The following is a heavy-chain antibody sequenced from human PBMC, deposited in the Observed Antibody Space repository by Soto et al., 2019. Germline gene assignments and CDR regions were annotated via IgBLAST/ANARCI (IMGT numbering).Heavy chain of an antibody. Sequence: SETLSLTCTVSGGSISSGGYSWSWIRQPPGKGLEWIGYIYHSGSTYYNPSLKSRVTISVDRSKNQFSLKLSSVTAADTAVYYCARLTYGDYGMDVWGQGTTVTVSS. J-gene: IGHJ6*02. CDR1: GGSISSGGYS. CDR2: IYHSGST. CDR3: ARLTYGDYGMDV. D-gene: IGHD4-17*01. V-gene: IGHV4-30-2*01.